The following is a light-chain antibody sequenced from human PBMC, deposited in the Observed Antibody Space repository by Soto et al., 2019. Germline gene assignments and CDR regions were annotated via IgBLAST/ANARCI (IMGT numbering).Light chain of an antibody. Sequence: QSVLTQPRSVSGSPGQSVTISCSGTSSDVGGYSYVSWYQQRPGKAPKLMIYDVITRPSGLPDRFSGSKSGNTASLTISGLQAEDEADYFCCSYAGSYTFVFGTGTKLTVL. CDR2: DVI. CDR3: CSYAGSYTFV. CDR1: SSDVGGYSY. V-gene: IGLV2-11*01. J-gene: IGLJ1*01.